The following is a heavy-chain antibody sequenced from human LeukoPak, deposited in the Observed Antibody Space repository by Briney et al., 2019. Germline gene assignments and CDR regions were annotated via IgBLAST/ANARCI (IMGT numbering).Heavy chain of an antibody. CDR3: AGGHSSGWYGLFDI. D-gene: IGHD6-19*01. Sequence: PSETLSLTCAVYGGSFSGYYWSWIRQPPGRGLEWIGEINHSGSTNYNPSLKSRVTISVDTSKNQFSLKLSSVTAADTAVYYCAGGHSSGWYGLFDIWGQGTIVTVSS. CDR1: GGSFSGYY. V-gene: IGHV4-34*01. CDR2: INHSGST. J-gene: IGHJ3*02.